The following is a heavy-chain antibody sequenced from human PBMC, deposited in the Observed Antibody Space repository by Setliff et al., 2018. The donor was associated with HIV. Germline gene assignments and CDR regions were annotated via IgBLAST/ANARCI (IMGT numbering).Heavy chain of an antibody. J-gene: IGHJ4*02. D-gene: IGHD3-10*01. CDR2: INHSGST. Sequence: PSETLSLTCAVYGGSFSGYYWSWIRQPPGKGLEWIGEINHSGSTNYNPSLKSRVTLSLDTSKNQFSLKLSSVTAADTAVYYCARARGMVRGVISYWGQGTLVTVSS. V-gene: IGHV4-34*01. CDR1: GGSFSGYY. CDR3: ARARGMVRGVISY.